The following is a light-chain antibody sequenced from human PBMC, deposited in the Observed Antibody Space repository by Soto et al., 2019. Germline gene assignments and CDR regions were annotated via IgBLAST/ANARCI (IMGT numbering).Light chain of an antibody. Sequence: DIQMTQSPSTLSASVGDRVPITCRASQSISSWLAWYQQKPGKAPKLLIYKASSLESGVPSRFSGSGSGTEFTLTISSLQPDDFATYYCQQYNSYSGTFGQGTKVDIK. CDR2: KAS. V-gene: IGKV1-5*03. CDR1: QSISSW. CDR3: QQYNSYSGT. J-gene: IGKJ1*01.